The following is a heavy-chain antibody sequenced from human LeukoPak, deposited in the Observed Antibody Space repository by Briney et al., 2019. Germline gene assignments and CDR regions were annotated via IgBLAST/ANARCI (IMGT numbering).Heavy chain of an antibody. J-gene: IGHJ6*02. CDR1: GFTFSRYG. CDR2: ISYDGKNK. CDR3: ARGANGMDV. V-gene: IGHV3-30*03. Sequence: GGSLRLSCEASGFTFSRYGMHWVRQAPGKGLEWVSVISYDGKNKFDADSVKGRFTISRDNSKNTLYLQMNSLRVGDTAVYYCARGANGMDVWGQGTTVIVSS.